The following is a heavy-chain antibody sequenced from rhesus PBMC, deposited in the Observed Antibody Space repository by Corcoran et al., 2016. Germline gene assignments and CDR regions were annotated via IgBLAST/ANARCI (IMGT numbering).Heavy chain of an antibody. CDR2: INGNSGST. J-gene: IGHJ4*01. CDR1: GASLSRNW. Sequence: QVQLQESGPGLVKPSETLSLTCTVSGASLSRNWWSWIRQPPGKGLEWIGEINGNSGSTNYNPSLKSRVTISKDASKNQFSLKLSSVTAADTAVYYCATVSLFDYWGQGVLVTVSS. V-gene: IGHV4-80*01. CDR3: ATVSLFDY.